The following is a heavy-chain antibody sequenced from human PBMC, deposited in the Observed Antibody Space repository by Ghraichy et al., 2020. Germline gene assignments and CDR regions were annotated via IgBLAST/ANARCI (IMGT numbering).Heavy chain of an antibody. CDR3: ASRGTV. CDR2: ISHRGDIT. CDR1: QFTFSTYG. D-gene: IGHD3-10*01. Sequence: SLNISCAASQFTFSTYGMSWVRQAPGKGPEWVSGISHRGDITYYADSVKGRFTISRDNSKNTLYLQMNSLRAEDTAVYFCASRGTVWGQGTTVTVSS. J-gene: IGHJ6*02. V-gene: IGHV3-23*01.